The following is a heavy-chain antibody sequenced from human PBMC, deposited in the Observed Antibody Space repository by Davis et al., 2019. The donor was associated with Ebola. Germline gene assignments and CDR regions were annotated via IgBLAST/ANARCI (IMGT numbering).Heavy chain of an antibody. CDR2: IYTSGST. CDR1: GGSISSYY. CDR3: ARAAPHYYYDSSGYGTRYYFDY. V-gene: IGHV4-4*07. J-gene: IGHJ4*01. Sequence: SETLSLTCTVSGGSISSYYWSWIRQPAGKGLEWIGRIYTSGSTNYNPSLKSRVTISVDTSKNQFALKLSSVTAADTAVYYCARAAPHYYYDSSGYGTRYYFDYWGHGTLVTVAS. D-gene: IGHD3-22*01.